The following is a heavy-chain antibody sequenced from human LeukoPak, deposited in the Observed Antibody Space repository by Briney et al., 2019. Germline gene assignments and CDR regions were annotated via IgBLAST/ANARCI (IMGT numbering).Heavy chain of an antibody. CDR2: IGSAGIYT. V-gene: IGHV3-64*02. CDR1: GFAFSNYA. D-gene: IGHD6-25*01. CDR3: VRGVSGVDLIIRAAAGNDAFDV. Sequence: PGGSLRLSCVASGFAFSNYAMHWVRQAPGKGLEYVAAIGSAGIYTYYAVSVKGRFTISRDSSNNTLFLQMGSLRGEDRAVYYCVRGVSGVDLIIRAAAGNDAFDVWGQGTMVTVSS. J-gene: IGHJ3*01.